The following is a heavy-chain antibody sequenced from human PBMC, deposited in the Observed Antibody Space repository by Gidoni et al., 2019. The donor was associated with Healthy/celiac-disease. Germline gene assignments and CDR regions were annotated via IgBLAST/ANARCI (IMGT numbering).Heavy chain of an antibody. D-gene: IGHD3-16*02. CDR3: ARSSYDYVWGSYRSYFDY. CDR1: GGTFSSYA. V-gene: IGHV1-69*01. J-gene: IGHJ4*02. Sequence: QVQLVQSGAEVKKPGSSVKVSCKASGGTFSSYAISWVRQAPGQGLEWMGGIIPIFGTANYAQKFQGRVTITADESTSTAYMELSSLRSEDTAVYYCARSSYDYVWGSYRSYFDYWGQGTLVTVSS. CDR2: IIPIFGTA.